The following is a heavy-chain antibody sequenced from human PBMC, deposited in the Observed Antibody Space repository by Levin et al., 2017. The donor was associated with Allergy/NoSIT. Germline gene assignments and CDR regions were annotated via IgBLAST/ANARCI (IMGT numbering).Heavy chain of an antibody. CDR1: GGSISNYY. J-gene: IGHJ4*02. CDR2: IYYSGST. V-gene: IGHV4-59*01. CDR3: ARMGDTAMVDPFDY. D-gene: IGHD5-18*01. Sequence: SETLSLTCTVSGGSISNYYWSWIRQPPGKGLEWIGYIYYSGSTNYNPSLKSRVTISVDTSKSQFSLKLTSVTATDTAVYYCARMGDTAMVDPFDYWGQGTLVTVSS.